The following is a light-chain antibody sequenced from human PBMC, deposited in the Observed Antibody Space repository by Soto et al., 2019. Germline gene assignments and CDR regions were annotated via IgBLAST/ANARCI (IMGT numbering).Light chain of an antibody. CDR2: EVT. CDR3: SSYTGSRDFYV. V-gene: IGLV2-8*01. CDR1: SSDVGRFNF. J-gene: IGLJ1*01. Sequence: QSVLTQPPSASGSPGQSVTISCTGTSSDVGRFNFVSWYQQHPGKAPRLLIYEVTKRPSGVPDRFSGSKSGNEASLTVSGLQAEDEADYFCSSYTGSRDFYVFGTGTKVTVL.